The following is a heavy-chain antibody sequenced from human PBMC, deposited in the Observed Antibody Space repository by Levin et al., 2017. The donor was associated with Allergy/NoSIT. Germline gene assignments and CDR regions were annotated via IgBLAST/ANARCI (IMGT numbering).Heavy chain of an antibody. CDR2: FDPEDGET. Sequence: ASVKVSCKVSGYTLTELFMHWVRQAPGKGLEWMGGFDPEDGETIYAQKFQGRVTMTEDTSTDTAYMELSSLRSEDTAVYYCATDPLWFGELLWNDYWGQGTLVTVSS. CDR3: ATDPLWFGELLWNDY. V-gene: IGHV1-24*01. J-gene: IGHJ4*02. D-gene: IGHD3-10*01. CDR1: GYTLTELF.